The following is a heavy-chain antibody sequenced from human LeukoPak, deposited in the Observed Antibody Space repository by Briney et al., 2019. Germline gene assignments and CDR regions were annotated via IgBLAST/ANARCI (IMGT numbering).Heavy chain of an antibody. CDR2: IIPILGIA. D-gene: IGHD4-23*01. V-gene: IGHV1-69*04. CDR3: ARVPTTVARGYFDY. Sequence: ASVKVSCKASGGTFSSYAISWVRQAPGQGLEWMGRIIPILGIANYAQKFQGRVTITADKSTSTAYMELSSLRSEDTAAYYCARVPTTVARGYFDYWGQGTLVTVSS. CDR1: GGTFSSYA. J-gene: IGHJ4*02.